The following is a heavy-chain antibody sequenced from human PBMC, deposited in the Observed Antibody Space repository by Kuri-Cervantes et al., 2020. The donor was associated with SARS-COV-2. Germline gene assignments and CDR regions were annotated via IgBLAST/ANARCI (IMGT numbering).Heavy chain of an antibody. CDR1: GGSISSYY. V-gene: IGHV4-59*01. CDR2: IYYSGST. D-gene: IGHD3-3*01. Sequence: SETLSLTCTVSGGSISSYYWSWIRQPPGKGLEGIGYIYYSGSTNYNPSLKSRVTISVDTSKNQFSLKLSSVTDADTAVYYCARIGSYDFWSGYPSRPQYYYSYGMDVWGQGTTVTVSS. J-gene: IGHJ6*02. CDR3: ARIGSYDFWSGYPSRPQYYYSYGMDV.